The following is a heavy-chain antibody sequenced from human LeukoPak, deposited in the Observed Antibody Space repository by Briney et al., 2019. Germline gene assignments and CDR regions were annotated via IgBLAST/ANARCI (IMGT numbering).Heavy chain of an antibody. Sequence: SGSGGSTYYADSVKGRFTISRDNSKNTLYLQMNSLRAEDTAVYYCAKGLLSYSSGCHFDYWGQGTLVTVSS. CDR3: AKGLLSYSSGCHFDY. CDR2: SGSGGST. D-gene: IGHD6-19*01. J-gene: IGHJ4*02. V-gene: IGHV3-23*01.